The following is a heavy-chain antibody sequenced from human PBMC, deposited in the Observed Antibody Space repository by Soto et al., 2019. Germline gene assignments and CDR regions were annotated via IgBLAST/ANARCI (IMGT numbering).Heavy chain of an antibody. CDR2: IYYSGST. J-gene: IGHJ4*02. D-gene: IGHD3-16*02. Sequence: SETLSLTCTVSGGSISSYYWSWIRQPPGKGLEWIGYIYYSGSTNYNPSLKSRVTISVDTSKNQFSLKLSSVTAADTAVYYCASVMITFGGVIGDAASGAFYYWGQGTLVTVSS. CDR3: ASVMITFGGVIGDAASGAFYY. V-gene: IGHV4-59*01. CDR1: GGSISSYY.